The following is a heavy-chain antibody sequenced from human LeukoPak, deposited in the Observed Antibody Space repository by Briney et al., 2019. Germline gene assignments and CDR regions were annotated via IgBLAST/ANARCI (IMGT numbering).Heavy chain of an antibody. J-gene: IGHJ4*02. D-gene: IGHD3-16*01. CDR2: INKNGDSA. CDR3: AKDIHNWGSDY. Sequence: GGSLRLSCVASGLTFDDYYMSWVRQAPGAGLEWASGINKNGDSAYYADSVKGRFTISRDNSKNTLFLQINSLRAEDTAIYYCAKDIHNWGSDYWGQGTLVTVSS. V-gene: IGHV3-23*01. CDR1: GLTFDDYY.